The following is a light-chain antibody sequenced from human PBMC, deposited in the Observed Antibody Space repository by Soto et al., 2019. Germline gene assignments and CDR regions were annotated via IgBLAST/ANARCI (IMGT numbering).Light chain of an antibody. V-gene: IGLV2-11*01. J-gene: IGLJ1*01. CDR1: SSDVGGYNY. Sequence: QSALTQPRSVSGSPGQSVTISCTGTSSDVGGYNYVSWYQQRPGTAPKLMIYDVFMRPSGVPDRFSASRSGNTASLTISGLRADDEADYYCCSYAGSYTFDVFGTGTKLTVL. CDR3: CSYAGSYTFDV. CDR2: DVF.